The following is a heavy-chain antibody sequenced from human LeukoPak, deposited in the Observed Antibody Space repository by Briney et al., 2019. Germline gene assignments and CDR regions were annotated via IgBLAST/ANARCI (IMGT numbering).Heavy chain of an antibody. J-gene: IGHJ4*02. V-gene: IGHV3-43*01. CDR1: GFTFDDYT. CDR3: AKDTEGYFDY. Sequence: GGSLRLSCAASGFTFDDYTVHWVRQAPGKGLEWVSLISWDGGSTYYADSVKGRFTISRDNSKNSLYLQMNSLRTEDTALYYCAKDTEGYFDYWGQGTLVTVSS. CDR2: ISWDGGST.